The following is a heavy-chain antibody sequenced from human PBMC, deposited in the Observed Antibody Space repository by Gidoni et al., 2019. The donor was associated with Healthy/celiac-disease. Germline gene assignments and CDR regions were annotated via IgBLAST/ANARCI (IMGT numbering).Heavy chain of an antibody. J-gene: IGHJ4*02. V-gene: IGHV1-18*01. CDR3: ARSIYGSGSDYYFDY. CDR2: ISAYNGNT. CDR1: GYTFTSYG. D-gene: IGHD3-10*01. Sequence: GYTFTSYGISWVRQAPGQGLEWMGWISAYNGNTNYAQKLQGRVTMTTDTSTGTAYMELRSLRSDDTAVYYCARSIYGSGSDYYFDYWGQGTLVTVSS.